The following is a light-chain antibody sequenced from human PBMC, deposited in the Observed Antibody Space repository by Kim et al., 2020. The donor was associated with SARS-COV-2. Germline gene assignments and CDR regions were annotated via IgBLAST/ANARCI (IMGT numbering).Light chain of an antibody. V-gene: IGKV3-15*01. CDR2: GAS. CDR3: QQYNNWPLS. CDR1: QSINNN. Sequence: SVSPGERATLFCRARQSINNNLAWYQQKPGQAPRLLIYGASTGATGIPARFSGTGSGTEFALTISSLQSEDFAVYYCQQYNNWPLSFGGGTKLEI. J-gene: IGKJ4*01.